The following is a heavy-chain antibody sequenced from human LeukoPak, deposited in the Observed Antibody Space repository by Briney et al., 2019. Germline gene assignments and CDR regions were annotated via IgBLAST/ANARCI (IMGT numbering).Heavy chain of an antibody. Sequence: SETLSLTCTVSGCSISSGGYYWSWIRQHPGKGLEWIGYIYYSGPTYYNPSLKSRVTISVDTSKNQFSHKLSSVTAADTAVYYCAIRSDEGWFDLWGQGTLVTVSS. CDR3: AIRSDEGWFDL. V-gene: IGHV4-31*03. J-gene: IGHJ5*02. CDR2: IYYSGPT. CDR1: GCSISSGGYY.